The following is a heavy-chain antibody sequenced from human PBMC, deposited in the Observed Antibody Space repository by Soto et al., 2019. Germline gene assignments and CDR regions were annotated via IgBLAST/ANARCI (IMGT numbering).Heavy chain of an antibody. V-gene: IGHV5-51*01. Sequence: GESLKISCKSSGYSFTSYWIGWVRQMPGKGLEWMGIIYPGDSDTRYSPSFQGQVTFSADKSISAAYLQWNSLKASDTAMYYCARLGDGSSSWYFDYWGQGTLVTVSS. CDR2: IYPGDSDT. CDR3: ARLGDGSSSWYFDY. CDR1: GYSFTSYW. D-gene: IGHD6-13*01. J-gene: IGHJ4*02.